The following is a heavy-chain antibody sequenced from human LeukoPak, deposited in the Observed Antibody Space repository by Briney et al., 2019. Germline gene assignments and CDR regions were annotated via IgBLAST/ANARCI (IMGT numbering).Heavy chain of an antibody. CDR2: INPNSGGT. V-gene: IGHV1-2*02. D-gene: IGHD3-3*01. CDR3: ARGTGRITIFGVVTLDAFDI. Sequence: ASVKVSCKASGYTFTCYYMHWVRQAPGQGLEWMGWINPNSGGTNCAQKFQGRVTMTRDTSSSTAYMELSRLRSDDTAVYYCARGTGRITIFGVVTLDAFDIWGQGTMVTVSS. J-gene: IGHJ3*02. CDR1: GYTFTCYY.